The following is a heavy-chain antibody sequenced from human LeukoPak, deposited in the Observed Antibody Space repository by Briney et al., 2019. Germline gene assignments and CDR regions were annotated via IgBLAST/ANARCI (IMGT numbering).Heavy chain of an antibody. Sequence: ASVKVSCKASGYTFTDYGISWVRQAPGQGLEWMGWINPNSGGTNYAQKFQGRVTMTRDTSISTAYMELSRLRSDDTAVYYCARDDYDSPFDYWGQGTLVTVSS. D-gene: IGHD3-22*01. J-gene: IGHJ4*02. V-gene: IGHV1-2*02. CDR3: ARDDYDSPFDY. CDR2: INPNSGGT. CDR1: GYTFTDYG.